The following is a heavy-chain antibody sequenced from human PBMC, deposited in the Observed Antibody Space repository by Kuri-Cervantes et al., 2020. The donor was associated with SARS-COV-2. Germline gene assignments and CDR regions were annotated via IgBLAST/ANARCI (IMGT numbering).Heavy chain of an antibody. CDR3: ARDGRTYYDILTGYSISYYFDH. V-gene: IGHV1-18*04. CDR1: GYTFTSYG. Sequence: ASVKVSCKASGYTFTSYGISWVRQAPGQGLEWMGWISAYNGNTNYAQKLQGRVTMTTDTSTSTAYMEPRSLRSDDTAVYYCARDGRTYYDILTGYSISYYFDHWGQGALVTVSS. J-gene: IGHJ4*02. D-gene: IGHD3-9*01. CDR2: ISAYNGNT.